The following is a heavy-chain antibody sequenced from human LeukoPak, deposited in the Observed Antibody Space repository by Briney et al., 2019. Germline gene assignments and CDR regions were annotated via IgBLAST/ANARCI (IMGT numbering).Heavy chain of an antibody. Sequence: AGGSLRLSCAASGFTFSSYGMHWVRQAPGKGLEWVAVIWNDGGNKHYLDSVKGRFTISRDNSKNTLYLQMDSLRAEDTAVYYCARGNGHMFGYSDNWGQGTLVTVSS. CDR2: IWNDGGNK. CDR3: ARGNGHMFGYSDN. CDR1: GFTFSSYG. D-gene: IGHD3-3*02. V-gene: IGHV3-33*01. J-gene: IGHJ4*02.